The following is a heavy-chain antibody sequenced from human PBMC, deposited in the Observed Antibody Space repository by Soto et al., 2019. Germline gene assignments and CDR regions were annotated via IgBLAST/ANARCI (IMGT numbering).Heavy chain of an antibody. CDR2: VYYIFIT. V-gene: IGHV4-59*12. CDR3: ARGGLGTTWYKRNWFDP. CDR1: GGSSSSYY. Sequence: SATLSVRCTVAGGSSSSYYGSWIRQPPGKGLEWIGYVYYIFITNDNPSLKSRVSISVDPSKNQFSLRLTSVTAADTAVYFCARGGLGTTWYKRNWFDPWGPGTLVTVSS. D-gene: IGHD6-13*01. J-gene: IGHJ5*02.